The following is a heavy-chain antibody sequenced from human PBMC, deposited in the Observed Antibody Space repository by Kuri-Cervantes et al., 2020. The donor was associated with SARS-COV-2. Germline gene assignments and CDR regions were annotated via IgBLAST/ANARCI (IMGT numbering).Heavy chain of an antibody. V-gene: IGHV1-46*01. CDR3: ARGRLSSDYFDY. CDR2: INPSGGGT. CDR1: GYIFTNYH. J-gene: IGHJ4*02. D-gene: IGHD6-6*01. Sequence: ASVKVSCKASGYIFTNYHMSWVRQAPRQGLEWLGIINPSGGGTSYAQKFQGRVTMTRDTSTSTVYMELSSLRSEDTAVYYCARGRLSSDYFDYWGQGTLVTVSS.